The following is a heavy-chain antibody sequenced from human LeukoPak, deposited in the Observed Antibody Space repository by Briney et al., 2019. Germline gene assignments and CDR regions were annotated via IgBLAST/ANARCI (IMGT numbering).Heavy chain of an antibody. D-gene: IGHD2-21*02. CDR2: ISSDGSRA. J-gene: IGHJ4*02. CDR1: GFSFSRHW. V-gene: IGHV3-74*01. Sequence: PGGSLRLSCAASGFSFSRHWMHWVRQDPGRGLVWLSGISSDGSRAIYADSVKGRFTISRDNAKNTLSLQMNSLRAEDTAIYFCARDLYCGGNCYPYYLDNWGQGSLVTVSS. CDR3: ARDLYCGGNCYPYYLDN.